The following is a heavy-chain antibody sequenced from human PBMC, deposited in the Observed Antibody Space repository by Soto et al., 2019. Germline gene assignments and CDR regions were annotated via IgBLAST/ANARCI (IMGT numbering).Heavy chain of an antibody. V-gene: IGHV1-69*13. J-gene: IGHJ6*02. CDR1: GGTFSSYA. CDR2: IIPIFGTA. D-gene: IGHD3-3*01. Sequence: EASVKVSCKASGGTFSSYAISWVRQAPGQGLEWMGGIIPIFGTANYAQKFQGRVTITADESTSTAYMELSSLRSEDTAVYYCARYTKRITINGMDVWGQGTTVTVSS. CDR3: ARYTKRITINGMDV.